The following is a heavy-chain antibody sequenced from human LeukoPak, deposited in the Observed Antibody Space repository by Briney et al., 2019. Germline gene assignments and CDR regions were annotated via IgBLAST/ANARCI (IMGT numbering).Heavy chain of an antibody. J-gene: IGHJ4*02. CDR2: IYNDGRT. CDR1: GFTFSSHN. D-gene: IGHD1-14*01. Sequence: GGSLRLSCAASGFTFSSHNMNWVRQASGKGLEWVSVIYNDGRTFYGDSVKGRFTVSRHNSKNTMYLQMNSLRTEDTAVYYCARAPLHPTISNLDYWGQGTLVTVSS. V-gene: IGHV3-53*01. CDR3: ARAPLHPTISNLDY.